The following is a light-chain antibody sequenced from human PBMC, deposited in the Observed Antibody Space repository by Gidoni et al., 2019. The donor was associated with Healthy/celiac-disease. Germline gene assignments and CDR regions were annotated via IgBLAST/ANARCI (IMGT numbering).Light chain of an antibody. CDR3: QQRST. V-gene: IGKV3-11*01. CDR2: DAS. Sequence: EVVLTQSPATLSLSPGERATLSCRASQSVSSYLAWYQQKPGQAPRLLIYDASNRATGIPARFSGSGSGTAFTLTLSSLEPEDFAVYYCQQRSTFGPGTKVDIK. J-gene: IGKJ3*01. CDR1: QSVSSY.